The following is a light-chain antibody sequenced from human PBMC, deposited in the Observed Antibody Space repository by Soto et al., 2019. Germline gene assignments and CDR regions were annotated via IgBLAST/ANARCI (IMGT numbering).Light chain of an antibody. J-gene: IGLJ2*01. CDR3: QTWGTGIRL. CDR2: LNSDGSH. CDR1: SGYSSYA. Sequence: QTVVTQSPSASASLGASVNFTCTLSSGYSSYAIAWHQQQPEKGPRYLMKLNSDGSHSKGDDIPDRFSGSSSGAERYLTISSLQSEDEADYYCQTWGTGIRLFGGGTKVTVL. V-gene: IGLV4-69*01.